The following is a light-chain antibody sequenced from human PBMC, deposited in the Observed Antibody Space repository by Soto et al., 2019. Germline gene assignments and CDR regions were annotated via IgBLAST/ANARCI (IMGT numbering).Light chain of an antibody. CDR2: DAS. J-gene: IGKJ3*01. V-gene: IGKV1-33*01. Sequence: DIQMTQSPSSLSASVGDRVTVTCQASQDITNYLNWYQQKPGKAPKLLIYDASNLETGVPSRFSGSGSGTDFTFTITSLQPEDIAINYCQQYDNLPFTFGPGTKVDIK. CDR1: QDITNY. CDR3: QQYDNLPFT.